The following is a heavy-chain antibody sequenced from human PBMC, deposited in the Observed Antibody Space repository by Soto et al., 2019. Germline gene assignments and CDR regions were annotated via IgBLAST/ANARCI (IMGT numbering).Heavy chain of an antibody. CDR3: AKTPGFGYYYGMDV. CDR1: GFTFSSYA. V-gene: IGHV3-23*01. CDR2: ISGSGGST. D-gene: IGHD3-16*01. Sequence: GGSLRLSCAASGFTFSSYAMSWVRQAPGKGLEWVSAISGSGGSTYYADSVKGRFTISRDNSKNTLYLQMNSLRAEDTAVYYCAKTPGFGYYYGMDVWGQGTTVTVSS. J-gene: IGHJ6*02.